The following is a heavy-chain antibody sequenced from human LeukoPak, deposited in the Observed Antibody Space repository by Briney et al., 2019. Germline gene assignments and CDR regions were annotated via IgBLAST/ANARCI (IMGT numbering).Heavy chain of an antibody. J-gene: IGHJ4*02. V-gene: IGHV4-39*01. CDR1: GGSISSSSYY. Sequence: SETLSLTCTVSGGSISSSSYYWGWIRQPPGKGLEWIGSIYYSGSTYYNPSLKRRVTISVDTSKNQFSLKLSSVTAADTAVYYCAEVDTGFDYWGQGTLVTVSS. D-gene: IGHD5-18*01. CDR2: IYYSGST. CDR3: AEVDTGFDY.